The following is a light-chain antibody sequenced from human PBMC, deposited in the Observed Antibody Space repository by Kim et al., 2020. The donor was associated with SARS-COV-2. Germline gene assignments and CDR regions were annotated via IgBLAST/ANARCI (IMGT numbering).Light chain of an antibody. CDR1: SSDFGDYNH. CDR2: DVT. J-gene: IGLJ3*02. V-gene: IGLV2-14*04. CDR3: SSYTSGNTWV. Sequence: GQWISISCTGTSSDFGDYNHVYWYQQHPGNAPKVMIYDVTERPSGVSNRFSGSKSDNTASLTISGLQAEDEADYYCSSYTSGNTWVFGGGTQLTVL.